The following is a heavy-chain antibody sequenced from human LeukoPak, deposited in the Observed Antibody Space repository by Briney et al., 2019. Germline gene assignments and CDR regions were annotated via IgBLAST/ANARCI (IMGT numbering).Heavy chain of an antibody. D-gene: IGHD2-2*01. V-gene: IGHV3-11*01. J-gene: IGHJ6*02. CDR1: GFTFSDYY. CDR2: ISSSGSTI. CDR3: ARDSRIVVVPAAPYYYYYGMDV. Sequence: PGGSLRLSCAASGFTFSDYYMSWIRQAPGKGLEWVSYISSSGSTIYYADSVKGRFTISRDNAKNSLYLRMNSLRAEDTAVYYCARDSRIVVVPAAPYYYYYGMDVWGQGTTVTVSS.